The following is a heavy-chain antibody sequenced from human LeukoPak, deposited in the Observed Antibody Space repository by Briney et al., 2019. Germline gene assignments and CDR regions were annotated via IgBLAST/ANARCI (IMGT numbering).Heavy chain of an antibody. Sequence: ASVKVSCKASGYTFTSYDINWVRQATGQGLEWMGWMNPNSGNTGYAQKFQGRVTITTDESTSTAYMELSSLRSEDTAVYYCARDPYNWNDVGYWGQGTLVTVSS. J-gene: IGHJ4*02. V-gene: IGHV1-8*01. CDR2: MNPNSGNT. CDR1: GYTFTSYD. D-gene: IGHD1-1*01. CDR3: ARDPYNWNDVGY.